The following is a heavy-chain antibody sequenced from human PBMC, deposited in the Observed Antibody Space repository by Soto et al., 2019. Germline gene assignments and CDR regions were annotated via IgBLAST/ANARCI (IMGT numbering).Heavy chain of an antibody. J-gene: IGHJ3*02. CDR1: GYTFTGYY. CDR3: ARSGVYSGSSYDAFDI. D-gene: IGHD1-26*01. V-gene: IGHV1-2*04. CDR2: INPNSGGT. Sequence: ASVKVSCKASGYTFTGYYMHCVRQAPGQGLEWMGWINPNSGGTNYAQKFQGWVTMTRDTSISTAYMELSRLRSDDTAVYYCARSGVYSGSSYDAFDIWGQGTMVTVSS.